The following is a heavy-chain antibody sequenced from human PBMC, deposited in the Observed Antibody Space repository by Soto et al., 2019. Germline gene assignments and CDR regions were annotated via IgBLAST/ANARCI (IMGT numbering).Heavy chain of an antibody. V-gene: IGHV1-8*01. CDR3: TRAYQLLVYNRFDP. J-gene: IGHJ5*02. CDR2: MNPNSGGT. CDR1: GYIFTNYD. Sequence: QMQLVQSGAEVKKPGASVKVSCKASGYIFTNYDINWVRQAPGQGLEWMGWMNPNSGGTDYAQKFQGRVTMTRDTSISTAYMELSSLRSEDTAVYYCTRAYQLLVYNRFDPWGQGTLVTVSS. D-gene: IGHD2-2*01.